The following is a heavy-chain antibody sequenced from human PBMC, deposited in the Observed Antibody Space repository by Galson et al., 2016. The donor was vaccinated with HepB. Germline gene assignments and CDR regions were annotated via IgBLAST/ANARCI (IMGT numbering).Heavy chain of an antibody. D-gene: IGHD2-21*01. Sequence: SVKVSCKASGYSFSDHGVTWVRRAPGQGLEWMGWISVYNGDTYYTQGLQGRPTMSTDASTSTVYMELGSLKYDNTAVYYCARVKHEIAGHYWFDSWGQGTLVTVS. CDR3: ARVKHEIAGHYWFDS. CDR2: ISVYNGDT. CDR1: GYSFSDHG. J-gene: IGHJ5*01. V-gene: IGHV1-18*01.